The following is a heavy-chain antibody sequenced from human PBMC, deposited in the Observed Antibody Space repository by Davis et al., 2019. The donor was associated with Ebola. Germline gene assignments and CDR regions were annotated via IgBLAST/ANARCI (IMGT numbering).Heavy chain of an antibody. CDR2: INTDGSSR. D-gene: IGHD3-16*01. CDR3: ARDEGDGLDQ. J-gene: IGHJ4*02. CDR1: GFTFDDYT. Sequence: GESLKISCAASGFTFDDYTIHWVRQAPGKGLVWVSRINTDGSSRTYADSVKGRFTISRDNDKNTLYLQMRSLRAEDTALDYCARDEGDGLDQWGQGTLVTVSS. V-gene: IGHV3-74*01.